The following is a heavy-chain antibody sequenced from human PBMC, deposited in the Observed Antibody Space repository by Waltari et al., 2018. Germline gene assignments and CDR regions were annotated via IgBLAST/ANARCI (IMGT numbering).Heavy chain of an antibody. CDR2: IYHSGST. V-gene: IGHV4-30-2*01. Sequence: QPPLQESGSGLVKPSQTLSLTCPVPGGSISRGGYSWSWIRQPPGKGLEWIGYIYHSGSTYYNPSLKSRVTISVDRSKNQFSLKLSSVTAADTAVYYCARGVSSSWSACDIWGQGTMVTVSS. D-gene: IGHD6-13*01. CDR3: ARGVSSSWSACDI. CDR1: GGSISRGGYS. J-gene: IGHJ3*02.